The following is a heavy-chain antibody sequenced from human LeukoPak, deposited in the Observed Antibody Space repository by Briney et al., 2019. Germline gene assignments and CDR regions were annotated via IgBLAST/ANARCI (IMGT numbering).Heavy chain of an antibody. CDR1: GFTFDDYA. CDR3: AKDMTYRVGATDAFDI. J-gene: IGHJ3*02. V-gene: IGHV3-9*01. CDR2: ISWNSGRI. D-gene: IGHD1-26*01. Sequence: GRSLRLSCAASGFTFDDYAMHWVRQAPGKGLEWVSGISWNSGRIVYADSVKGRFTISRDNATNSLYLQMNSLRAEDTALYYCAKDMTYRVGATDAFDIWGQGTMVTVSS.